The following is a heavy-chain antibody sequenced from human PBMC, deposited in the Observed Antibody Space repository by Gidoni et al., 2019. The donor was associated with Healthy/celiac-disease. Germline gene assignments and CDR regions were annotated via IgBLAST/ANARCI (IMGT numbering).Heavy chain of an antibody. CDR2: ISYDGSNK. D-gene: IGHD3-22*01. Sequence: QVQLVESGGCVVQPGRSLRLSCAASGFTFSSYGMHWVRQAPGKGLEWVAVISYDGSNKYYADSVKSRFTISRDNSKNTLYLQMNSLRAEDTAVYYCAKDRATMIVMDAFDIWGQGTMVTVSS. V-gene: IGHV3-30*18. J-gene: IGHJ3*02. CDR3: AKDRATMIVMDAFDI. CDR1: GFTFSSYG.